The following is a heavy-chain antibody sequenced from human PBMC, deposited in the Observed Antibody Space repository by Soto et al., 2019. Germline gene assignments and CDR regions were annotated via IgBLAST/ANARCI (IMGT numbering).Heavy chain of an antibody. Sequence: EVQLLESGGGLVQPGGSLRLSCAASGFTFSSYAMSWVRQAPGKGLEWVSAISGSGGSTYYAGSVKGRFTISRDNSKNTLYLQMNSLRAEDTAVYYCAKGGENSFYYGMDVWGQGTTVTVSS. CDR1: GFTFSSYA. CDR3: AKGGENSFYYGMDV. J-gene: IGHJ6*02. D-gene: IGHD3-10*01. CDR2: ISGSGGST. V-gene: IGHV3-23*01.